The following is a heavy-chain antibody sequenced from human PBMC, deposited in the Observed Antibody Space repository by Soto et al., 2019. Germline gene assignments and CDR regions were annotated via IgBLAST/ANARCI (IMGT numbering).Heavy chain of an antibody. Sequence: SETLSLTCAVSGGSISSGGYSWSWIRQPPGKGLEWIGYIYHSGSTYYNPSLKSRVTISVDRSKNQFSLKLSSVTAADTAVYYCARDGKGSPTRDAFDIWGQGTMVTVSS. J-gene: IGHJ3*02. V-gene: IGHV4-30-2*01. CDR1: GGSISSGGYS. CDR2: IYHSGST. CDR3: ARDGKGSPTRDAFDI. D-gene: IGHD1-26*01.